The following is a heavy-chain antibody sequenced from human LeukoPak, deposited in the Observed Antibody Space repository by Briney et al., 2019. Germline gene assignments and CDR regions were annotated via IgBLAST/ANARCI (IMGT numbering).Heavy chain of an antibody. CDR1: GFTLSSFW. J-gene: IGHJ4*02. D-gene: IGHD2-8*01. CDR2: IKQDGSEK. V-gene: IGHV3-7*01. CDR3: ARESTEIVLMVYAEEEGFDY. Sequence: GGSLRLSCAASGFTLSSFWMSWVRQAPGKGLEWVANIKQDGSEKYYVDSVKGRFTISRDDAKNSLYLQMNSLRAEDTAVYFCARESTEIVLMVYAEEEGFDYWGQGTLVTVSS.